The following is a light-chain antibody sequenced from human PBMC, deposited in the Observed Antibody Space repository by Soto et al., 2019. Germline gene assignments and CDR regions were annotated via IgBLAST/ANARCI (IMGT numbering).Light chain of an antibody. Sequence: EIVLTQSPGTLSLSPGERATLSCRASQSVSSNYLAWYQQKPGQAPRVLVYGASSRATGIPDRFSGSGSGTDFTLTISRLEPEDFAVYYCQQYGSSVTFGQGTKVEIK. CDR2: GAS. J-gene: IGKJ1*01. V-gene: IGKV3-20*01. CDR1: QSVSSNY. CDR3: QQYGSSVT.